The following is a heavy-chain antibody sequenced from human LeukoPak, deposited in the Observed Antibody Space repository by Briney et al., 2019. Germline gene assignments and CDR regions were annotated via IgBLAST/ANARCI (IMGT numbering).Heavy chain of an antibody. D-gene: IGHD3-10*01. CDR1: GGSISSSSYY. V-gene: IGHV4-39*07. CDR2: IYYSGST. J-gene: IGHJ4*02. CDR3: ARVTKVRGVIITGGMDY. Sequence: SETLSLTCTVSGGSISSSSYYWGWIRQPPGKGLEWIGSIYYSGSTYYNPSLKSRVTISVDTSKNQFSLKLSSVTAADTAVYYCARVTKVRGVIITGGMDYWGRGTLVTVSS.